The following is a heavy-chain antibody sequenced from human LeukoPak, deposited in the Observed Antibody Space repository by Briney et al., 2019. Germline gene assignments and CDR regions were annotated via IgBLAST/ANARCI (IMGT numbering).Heavy chain of an antibody. CDR2: INPNSGGT. CDR3: ARLNEWELRVDY. V-gene: IGHV1-2*02. Sequence: ASMKVSCKASGYTFSDYYIHWVRQAPGQGLEWMGWINPNSGGTNYAQKFQGRVTMTRDTSITTAYMELSRLRSDDTAVYYCARLNEWELRVDYWGQGTLVTVSS. D-gene: IGHD1-26*01. J-gene: IGHJ4*02. CDR1: GYTFSDYY.